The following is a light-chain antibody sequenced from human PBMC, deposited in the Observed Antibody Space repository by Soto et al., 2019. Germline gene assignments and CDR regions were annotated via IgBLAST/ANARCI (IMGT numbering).Light chain of an antibody. CDR3: QQYGNSPRT. J-gene: IGKJ1*01. CDR2: DAS. CDR1: QNVGSRY. Sequence: EIVLTQSPGTLSLSPGERATLSCRASQNVGSRYLAWYQQKPGQAPRLLIYDASNRATGIPARFSGSGSGTDFTLTISRLEPEDFAVFFCQQYGNSPRTFGQGTKVDIK. V-gene: IGKV3-20*01.